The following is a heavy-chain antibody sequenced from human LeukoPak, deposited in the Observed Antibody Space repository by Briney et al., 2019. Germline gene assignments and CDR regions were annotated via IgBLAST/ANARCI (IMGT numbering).Heavy chain of an antibody. D-gene: IGHD5-18*01. V-gene: IGHV4-59*11. CDR3: ARGALDTKTRFDY. CDR2: IYYDGST. CDR1: GGSISSLY. J-gene: IGHJ4*02. Sequence: PSETLSLTCTVSGGSISSLYWSWIRQPPGKGLEWIGYIYYDGSTNYNPSLKSRVTISVDTSKNQFSLRLSSVTAADTAVYYCARGALDTKTRFDYWGQGTLVTVSS.